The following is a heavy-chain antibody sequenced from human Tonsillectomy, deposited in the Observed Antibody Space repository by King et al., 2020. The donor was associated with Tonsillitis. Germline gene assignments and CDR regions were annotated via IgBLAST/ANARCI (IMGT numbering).Heavy chain of an antibody. CDR1: GFTFSGSA. D-gene: IGHD4-17*01. CDR2: IRSKANNYAT. CDR3: TRRGGYGDYYWADDC. Sequence: VQLVESGGGLVQPGGSLKLSCAASGFTFSGSAMHWVRQASGKGLEWVGRIRSKANNYATVYAASLKGRFTFSRDDSKNTAYLQMNSLKTEDTAVYYCTRRGGYGDYYWADDCWGQGTLVTVSS. V-gene: IGHV3-73*01. J-gene: IGHJ4*02.